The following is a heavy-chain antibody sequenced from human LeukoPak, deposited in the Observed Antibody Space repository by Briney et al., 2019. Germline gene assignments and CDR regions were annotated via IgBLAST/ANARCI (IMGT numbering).Heavy chain of an antibody. CDR1: GYTFTSYD. V-gene: IGHV1-8*03. Sequence: ASVKVSCKASGYTFTSYDINWVRQATGQGLEWMGWTNPNSGNTGYAQKFQGRVTITRNTSISTAYMELSSLRSEDTAVYYCARGPITMVRARPFDPWGQGTLVTVSS. J-gene: IGHJ5*02. CDR2: TNPNSGNT. D-gene: IGHD3-10*01. CDR3: ARGPITMVRARPFDP.